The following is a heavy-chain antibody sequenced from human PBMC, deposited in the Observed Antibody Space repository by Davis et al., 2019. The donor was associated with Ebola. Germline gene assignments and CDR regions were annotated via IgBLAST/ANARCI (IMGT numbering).Heavy chain of an antibody. CDR2: IYHSGSP. J-gene: IGHJ4*02. D-gene: IGHD6-6*01. CDR3: AGSITARAFDY. Sequence: PSETLSLTCTVSDDSVTSSNWWNWVRQSPGKGLEWIVEIYHSGSPNYNPSLQGRVSISVDKSKNQFSLNLSSVTAADTAVYFCAGSITARAFDYWGQGVLVTVSS. CDR1: DDSVTSSNW. V-gene: IGHV4-4*02.